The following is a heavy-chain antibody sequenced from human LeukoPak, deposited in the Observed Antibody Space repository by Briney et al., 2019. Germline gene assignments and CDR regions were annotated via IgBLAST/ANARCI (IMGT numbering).Heavy chain of an antibody. CDR1: GFTFSSYG. J-gene: IGHJ4*02. CDR3: AKDGRYYGSGSYAFSLDY. D-gene: IGHD3-10*01. CDR2: IRYDGSNK. Sequence: PGGSLRLSCAASGFTFSSYGMHWVRQAPGKGLEWVAFIRYDGSNKYYADSVKGRFTISRDNSKNTLYLQMNSLRAEDTAVYYCAKDGRYYGSGSYAFSLDYWGQGTLVTVSS. V-gene: IGHV3-30*02.